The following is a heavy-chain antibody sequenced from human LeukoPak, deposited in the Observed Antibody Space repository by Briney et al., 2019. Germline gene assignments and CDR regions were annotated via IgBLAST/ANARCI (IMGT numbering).Heavy chain of an antibody. V-gene: IGHV1-46*01. CDR1: GYTFTSYY. Sequence: ASVKVSCKASGYTFTSYYMHWVRQAPGQGLEWMGIINPSGGSTSYAQKFQGRVTMTRDTSTSTVYMELSSLRSEDTAVYYCARDPMYYDYVWGSYGPPDYWGQGTLVTVSS. D-gene: IGHD3-16*01. J-gene: IGHJ4*02. CDR3: ARDPMYYDYVWGSYGPPDY. CDR2: INPSGGST.